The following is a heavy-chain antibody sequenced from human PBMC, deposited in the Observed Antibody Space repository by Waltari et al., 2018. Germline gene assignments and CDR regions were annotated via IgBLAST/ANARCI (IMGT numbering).Heavy chain of an antibody. CDR3: ARMGQTNYYDSSGYYYSDY. CDR1: GFSFSSYE. Sequence: EVQLVESGGGLVRPGGSLRVSCAASGFSFSSYEMNWVRQAPGKGLEWVSYVSSSGSTIYYADSVKGRFTISRDNAKNSLYMQMNSLRAEDTAVYYCARMGQTNYYDSSGYYYSDYWGQ. CDR2: VSSSGSTI. V-gene: IGHV3-48*03. J-gene: IGHJ4*02. D-gene: IGHD3-22*01.